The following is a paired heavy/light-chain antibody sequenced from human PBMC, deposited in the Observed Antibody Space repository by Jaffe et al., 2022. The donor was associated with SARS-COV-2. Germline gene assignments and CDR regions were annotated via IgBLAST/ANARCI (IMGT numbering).Light chain of an antibody. V-gene: IGKV2-30*01. Sequence: DVVMTQSPLSLSVTLGQPASISCRSSQSLVYDHENTYLNWFQQRPGQSPRRLIYKVSKRDSGVPDRFSGSGSGTDFTLKISRVEAEDVGVYYCMQGTHWPPYTFGQGTKLEIK. CDR3: MQGTHWPPYT. CDR1: QSLVYDHENTY. CDR2: KVS. J-gene: IGKJ2*01.
Heavy chain of an antibody. CDR3: ASLDAGIPTDY. D-gene: IGHD5-18*01. CDR1: GFTFRSFE. J-gene: IGHJ4*02. Sequence: EIQMVESGGGLVQPGGSLRLSCATSGFTFRSFEMNWVRQAPGKGLEWVSYSSPSGNTIYYADSVKGRFTMSRDNAKNSLYLQMNSLRAEDSAVYYCASLDAGIPTDYWGQGTLVTVSS. V-gene: IGHV3-48*03. CDR2: SSPSGNTI.